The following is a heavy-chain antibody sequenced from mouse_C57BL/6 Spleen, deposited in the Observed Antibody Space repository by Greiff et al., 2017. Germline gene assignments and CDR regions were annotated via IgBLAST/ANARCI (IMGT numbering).Heavy chain of an antibody. V-gene: IGHV5-6*01. J-gene: IGHJ2*02. Sequence: EVQGVESGGDLVKPGGSLKLSCAASGFTFSSYGMSWVRQTPDKRLEWVATISSGGSYPYYPDSVKGRFTISRDNAKNTLYLQLSSLKSEDTAMYDCARPFYYSNYYYLDYWGQGTSLTVSS. CDR3: ARPFYYSNYYYLDY. D-gene: IGHD2-5*01. CDR2: ISSGGSYP. CDR1: GFTFSSYG.